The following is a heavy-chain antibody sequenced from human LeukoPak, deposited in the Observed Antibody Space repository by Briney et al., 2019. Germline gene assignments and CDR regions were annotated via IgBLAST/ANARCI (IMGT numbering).Heavy chain of an antibody. CDR3: AREDGWGYSYGTGAFDI. V-gene: IGHV3-30-3*01. J-gene: IGHJ3*02. CDR2: ISYDGSNK. Sequence: GRSLRLSCAASGFTFSSYAMHWVRQAPGKGLEWVAVISYDGSNKYYADSVKGRFTISRDNSKNTPYLQMNSLRAEDTAVYYCAREDGWGYSYGTGAFDIWGQGTMVTVSS. CDR1: GFTFSSYA. D-gene: IGHD5-18*01.